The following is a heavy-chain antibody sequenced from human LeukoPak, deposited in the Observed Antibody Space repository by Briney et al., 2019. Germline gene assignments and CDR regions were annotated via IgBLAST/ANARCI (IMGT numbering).Heavy chain of an antibody. J-gene: IGHJ4*02. CDR2: ISYDGSNK. V-gene: IGHV3-30-3*01. D-gene: IGHD6-19*01. Sequence: PGGSLRLSCAASGFTFSSYAMHWVRQAPGKGLEWVAVISYDGSNKYYADSVKGRFTISRDNSKNTLYLQMNSLRAEDTAVYYCAKGIDGSSGWYGGDYWGQGTLVTVSS. CDR1: GFTFSSYA. CDR3: AKGIDGSSGWYGGDY.